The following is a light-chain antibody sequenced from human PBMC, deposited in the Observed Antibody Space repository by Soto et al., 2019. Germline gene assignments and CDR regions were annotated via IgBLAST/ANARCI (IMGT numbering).Light chain of an antibody. V-gene: IGLV2-8*01. J-gene: IGLJ2*01. Sequence: QSVLTQPPSASGSPGQSVTISCTGTSSDVGGYNYVSWYQQHPGKAPKLMIYDVTKRPSGVPDRFSGSKSGNTASLTVAGLQADDEADYFCSSYAGRNNLVFGGGTKLTVL. CDR3: SSYAGRNNLV. CDR2: DVT. CDR1: SSDVGGYNY.